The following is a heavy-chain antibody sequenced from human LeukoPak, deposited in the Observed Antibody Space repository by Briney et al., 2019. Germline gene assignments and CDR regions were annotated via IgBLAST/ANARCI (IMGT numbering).Heavy chain of an antibody. CDR3: ARVSSWYGYYFDY. CDR1: GFTFSDYY. CDR2: ISSSGSTI. J-gene: IGHJ4*02. V-gene: IGHV3-11*01. D-gene: IGHD6-13*01. Sequence: GGSLRLSCAASGFTFSDYYMSWIRQAPGKGLEGVSYISSSGSTIYYADSVKGRFTISRDNAKNSLYLQMNSLRAEDTAVYYCARVSSWYGYYFDYWGQGTLVTVSS.